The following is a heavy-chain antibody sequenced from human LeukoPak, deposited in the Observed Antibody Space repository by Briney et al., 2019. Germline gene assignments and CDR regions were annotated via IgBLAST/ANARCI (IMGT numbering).Heavy chain of an antibody. CDR1: GFTFNEAW. CDR2: IKSKSAGGTI. V-gene: IGHV3-15*01. J-gene: IGHJ4*02. CDR3: ARELNWDADY. Sequence: GGSLRLSCAASGFTFNEAWMSWVRQAPGKGLECIGRIKSKSAGGTIDYAAPVKGRFTISRDNAKNSLYLQMNSLRAEDTAVYYCARELNWDADYWGQGTLVTVSS. D-gene: IGHD1-1*01.